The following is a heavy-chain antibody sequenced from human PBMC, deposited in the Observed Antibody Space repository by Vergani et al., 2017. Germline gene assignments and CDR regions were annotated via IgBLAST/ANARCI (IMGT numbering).Heavy chain of an antibody. CDR2: VKNIIDGGAE. V-gene: IGHV3-15*01. Sequence: EVQLVESGGGLVKPGGSLRLACAASGLTLNTAWMSWVRQAPGRGLEWIGRVKNIIDGGAEQYAAPVKGRFTISRDNSKNTLYLQMNSLRAEDTAVYYCAKGGVPAARIYYYYYYMDVWGKGTAVTVSS. J-gene: IGHJ6*03. D-gene: IGHD2-2*01. CDR1: GLTLNTAW. CDR3: AKGGVPAARIYYYYYYMDV.